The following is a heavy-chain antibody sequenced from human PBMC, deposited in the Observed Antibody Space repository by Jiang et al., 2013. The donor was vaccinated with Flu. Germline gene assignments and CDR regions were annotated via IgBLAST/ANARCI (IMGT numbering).Heavy chain of an antibody. CDR3: ARDRGYYYYYGMDV. CDR2: ISYDGSNK. Sequence: VQLLESGGGVVQPGRSLRLSCAASGFTFSSYAMHWVRQAPGKGLEWVAVISYDGSNKYYADSVKGRFTISRDNSKNTLYLQMNSLRAEDTAVYYCARDRGYYYYYGMDVWGQGTTVTVSS. CDR1: GFTFSSYA. D-gene: IGHD3-16*01. V-gene: IGHV3-30*04. J-gene: IGHJ6*02.